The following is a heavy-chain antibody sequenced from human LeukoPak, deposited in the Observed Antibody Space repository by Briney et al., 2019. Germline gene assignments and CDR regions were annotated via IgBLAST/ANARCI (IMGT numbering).Heavy chain of an antibody. V-gene: IGHV3-48*01. Sequence: GGSLRLSCAASGFIFSTYHMNWVRQAPGKGLEWISFISSDSGTIYYADSVKGRFTISRDNAENSLYLQMNSLRGEDTAVYYCARRDPFDYWGQGTMVTVSS. J-gene: IGHJ4*02. CDR1: GFIFSTYH. CDR2: ISSDSGTI. CDR3: ARRDPFDY.